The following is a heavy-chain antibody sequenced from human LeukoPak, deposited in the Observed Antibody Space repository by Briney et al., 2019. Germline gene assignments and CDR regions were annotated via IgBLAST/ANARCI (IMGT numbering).Heavy chain of an antibody. J-gene: IGHJ5*02. D-gene: IGHD3-3*01. CDR3: ARVFSQYYDFWSGYFNWFDP. Sequence: SETLSLTCAVYGGSLSGYYWSWIRQPPGKGLEWIGEINHSGSTNYNPSLKSRVTISVDTSKNQFSLKLSSVTAADTAVYYCARVFSQYYDFWSGYFNWFDPWGQGTLVTVSS. CDR1: GGSLSGYY. CDR2: INHSGST. V-gene: IGHV4-34*01.